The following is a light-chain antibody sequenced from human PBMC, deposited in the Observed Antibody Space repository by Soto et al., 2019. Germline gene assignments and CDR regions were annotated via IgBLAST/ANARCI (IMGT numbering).Light chain of an antibody. CDR2: GVS. CDR3: QQYNDWPRT. CDR1: QSVSSN. Sequence: EIVMKQSPATLSVSPGERATLSCRSSQSVSSNLAWYQQKPGQAPRLLIYGVSTRDTGVPDRFSGSASGTEFTLIINSLQSEDFAVYYCQQYNDWPRTFGQGTKVDIK. V-gene: IGKV3-15*01. J-gene: IGKJ1*01.